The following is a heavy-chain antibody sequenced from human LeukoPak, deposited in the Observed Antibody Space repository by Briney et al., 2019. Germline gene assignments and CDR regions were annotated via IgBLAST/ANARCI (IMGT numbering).Heavy chain of an antibody. V-gene: IGHV1-8*03. J-gene: IGHJ5*02. CDR3: ARGRVGATTGWFDP. Sequence: ASVKVSCKASGYTFTSYDINWVRQATGQGLEWTGWMNPNSGNTGYAQKFQGRVTITRNTSISTAYMELSSLRSEDTAVYYCARGRVGATTGWFDPWGQGTLVTVSS. CDR1: GYTFTSYD. CDR2: MNPNSGNT. D-gene: IGHD1-26*01.